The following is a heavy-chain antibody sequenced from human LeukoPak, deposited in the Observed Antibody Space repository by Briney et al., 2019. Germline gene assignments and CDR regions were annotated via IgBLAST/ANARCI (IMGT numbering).Heavy chain of an antibody. V-gene: IGHV1-8*03. D-gene: IGHD6-19*01. CDR2: MNLNSGNT. CDR1: GYTFTSYD. CDR3: ARVGRSGPGYSSGWYRRYYYYYMDV. J-gene: IGHJ6*03. Sequence: ASVKVSCKASGYTFTSYDINWVRQATGQGLEWMGWMNLNSGNTGYAQKFQGRVTITRNTSISTAYMELSSLRSEDTAVYYCARVGRSGPGYSSGWYRRYYYYYMDVWGKGTTVTVSS.